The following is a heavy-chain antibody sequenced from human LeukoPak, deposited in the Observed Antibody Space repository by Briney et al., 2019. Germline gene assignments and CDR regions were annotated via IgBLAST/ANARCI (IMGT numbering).Heavy chain of an antibody. CDR1: GGSISSSSYY. CDR2: IYYSGST. CDR3: AKLGRNYYDSSGYSGDAFDI. D-gene: IGHD3-22*01. Sequence: PSETLSLTCTVSGGSISSSSYYWGWIRQPLGKGLEWIGSIYYSGSTYYNPSLKSRVTISVDTSKNQFSLKLSSVTAADTAVYYCAKLGRNYYDSSGYSGDAFDIWGQGTMVTVSS. J-gene: IGHJ3*02. V-gene: IGHV4-39*07.